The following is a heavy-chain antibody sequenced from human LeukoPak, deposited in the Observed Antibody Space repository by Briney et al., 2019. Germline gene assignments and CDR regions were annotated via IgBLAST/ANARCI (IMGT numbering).Heavy chain of an antibody. V-gene: IGHV4-61*02. D-gene: IGHD2-2*01. Sequence: SQTLSLTCAVSGGSISSGCYYWSWIRQPAGKGLEWIGRIYTSGSTNYNPSLKSRVTISVDTSKNQFSLKLSSVTAADTAVYYCARAPPNYCSSTSYYAGNYFDYWGQGTLVTVSS. J-gene: IGHJ4*02. CDR3: ARAPPNYCSSTSYYAGNYFDY. CDR1: GGSISSGCYY. CDR2: IYTSGST.